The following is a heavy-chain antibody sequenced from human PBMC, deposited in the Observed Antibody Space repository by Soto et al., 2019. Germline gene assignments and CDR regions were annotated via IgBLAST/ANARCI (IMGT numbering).Heavy chain of an antibody. D-gene: IGHD2-2*01. CDR3: ARSQTYCSSTSCYWFDP. CDR2: IYPGDSDT. V-gene: IGHV5-51*01. J-gene: IGHJ5*02. Sequence: PXXSLKISFKGSGYSFPRYWICWVRQMPGKGLEWMGIIYPGDSDTRYSPSFQGQVTISADKSISTAYLQWSSLKASDTAMYYCARSQTYCSSTSCYWFDPWGQGTLVTVSS. CDR1: GYSFPRYW.